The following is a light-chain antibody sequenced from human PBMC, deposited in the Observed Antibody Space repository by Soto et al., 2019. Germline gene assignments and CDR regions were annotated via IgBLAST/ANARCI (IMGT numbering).Light chain of an antibody. J-gene: IGKJ4*01. Sequence: DIQMTQSPATLSSSVVDRVTITCRASQSISSWLAWYQQKPGKAPKLLIYDASSLESGVPSRFSGSGSGTEFTLTISSLQSEDFAVYYCQQYNKWPLTFGGGTKVDIK. CDR3: QQYNKWPLT. CDR2: DAS. CDR1: QSISSW. V-gene: IGKV1-5*01.